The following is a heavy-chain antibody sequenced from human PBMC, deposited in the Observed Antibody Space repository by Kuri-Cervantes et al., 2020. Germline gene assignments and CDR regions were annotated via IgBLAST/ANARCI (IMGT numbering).Heavy chain of an antibody. J-gene: IGHJ4*02. D-gene: IGHD6-19*01. Sequence: SETLSLTCTVSGGSISSGGYYWSWIRQHPGKGLEWIGYIYYSGSTYYNPSLKSRVTISVDTSKNQFSLKLSSVTAADTAVYYCARVGVAGTLDYFDYWGQGTLVTVSS. CDR2: IYYSGST. CDR3: ARVGVAGTLDYFDY. CDR1: GGSISSGGYY. V-gene: IGHV4-31*03.